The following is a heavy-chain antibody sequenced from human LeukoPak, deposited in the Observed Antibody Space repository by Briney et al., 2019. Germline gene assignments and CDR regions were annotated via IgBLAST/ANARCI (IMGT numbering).Heavy chain of an antibody. Sequence: GGSLRLSCAASGFTFSSYAMHWVRQAPGKGLEWVAVISYDGSNKYYADSVKGRFTISRDNSKNTLYLQMNSLRAEDTAVYYCARDPGDPIGGYFDYWGQGTLVTVSS. CDR1: GFTFSSYA. J-gene: IGHJ4*02. V-gene: IGHV3-30*04. CDR2: ISYDGSNK. D-gene: IGHD4-17*01. CDR3: ARDPGDPIGGYFDY.